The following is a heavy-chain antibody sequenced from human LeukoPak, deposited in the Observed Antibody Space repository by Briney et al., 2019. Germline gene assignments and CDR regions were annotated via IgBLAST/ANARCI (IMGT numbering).Heavy chain of an antibody. D-gene: IGHD3-22*01. J-gene: IGHJ4*02. CDR3: ARWGWHYVSSGFDY. Sequence: GGSLRLSCAASGFTFSSYAMHWVRQAPGKGLEWVAVISYDGSNKYYADSVKGRFTISRDNSKNTLYLQMNSLRAEDTAVYYCARWGWHYVSSGFDYWGQGTLVTVSS. V-gene: IGHV3-30-3*01. CDR2: ISYDGSNK. CDR1: GFTFSSYA.